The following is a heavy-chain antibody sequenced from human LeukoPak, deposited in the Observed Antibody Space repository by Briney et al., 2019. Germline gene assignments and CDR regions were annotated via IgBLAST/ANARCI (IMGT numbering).Heavy chain of an antibody. J-gene: IGHJ3*02. CDR1: GFTFCSYS. D-gene: IGHD3-3*01. Sequence: GGSLRLSCAASGFTFCSYSKNWVRQAPGKGLEWVANIKQDGSEKYYVDSVKGRFTISRDNAKNSLYLQMNSLRAEDTAVYYCARAGITIFRPDAFDIWGQGTMVTVSS. CDR2: IKQDGSEK. CDR3: ARAGITIFRPDAFDI. V-gene: IGHV3-7*01.